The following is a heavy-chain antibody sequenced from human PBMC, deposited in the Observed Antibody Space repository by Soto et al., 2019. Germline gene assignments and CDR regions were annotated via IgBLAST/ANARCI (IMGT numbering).Heavy chain of an antibody. J-gene: IGHJ4*02. D-gene: IGHD3-16*01. CDR3: ASRYGGNFYY. V-gene: IGHV4-59*01. CDR1: GGSISSYY. Sequence: QVQLQESGPGLVKPSETLSLTCTVSGGSISSYYWSWIRQPPGKGLEWIGYIYYSGSTNYNPSLTSRVTISVDTSKNQFSLKLSSVTAADTAVYYCASRYGGNFYYWGQGTLVTVSS. CDR2: IYYSGST.